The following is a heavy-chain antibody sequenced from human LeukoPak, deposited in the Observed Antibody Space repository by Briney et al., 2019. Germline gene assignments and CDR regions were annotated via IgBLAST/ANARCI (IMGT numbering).Heavy chain of an antibody. V-gene: IGHV4-34*01. D-gene: IGHD6-13*01. CDR2: INHSGST. J-gene: IGHJ4*02. CDR1: GGSFNGYY. CDR3: ARGRRAGVFDY. Sequence: PSETLSLTCAVYGGSFNGYYWSWIRQPPGKGLEWIGEINHSGSTNYNPSLKSRVTISVDTSKNQFSLKLSSVTAADTAVYYCARGRRAGVFDYWGQGTLVTVSS.